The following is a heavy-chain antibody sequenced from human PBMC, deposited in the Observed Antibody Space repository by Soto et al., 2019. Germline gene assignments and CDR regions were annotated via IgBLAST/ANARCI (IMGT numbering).Heavy chain of an antibody. CDR2: INHSGST. J-gene: IGHJ3*02. V-gene: IGHV4-34*01. CDR1: GGSVSGYY. CDR3: AREICSGGSCLDASDI. Sequence: QVQLQQWGAGLLKPSETLSLTCAVYGGSVSGYYWSWVRQPPGKGLEWIGEINHSGSTNYNPSLKSRVTISVHTSKNQFSLKLSSVTAADTAVYYCAREICSGGSCLDASDIWGQGTMVTVSS. D-gene: IGHD2-15*01.